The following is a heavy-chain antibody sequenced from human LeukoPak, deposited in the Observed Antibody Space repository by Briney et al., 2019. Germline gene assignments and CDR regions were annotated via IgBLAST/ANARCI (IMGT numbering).Heavy chain of an antibody. D-gene: IGHD6-13*01. V-gene: IGHV3-20*04. CDR2: INWNGGST. CDR1: GFSFDDYG. CDR3: ARDPINIATAANGFDY. Sequence: GESLRLSCAASGFSFDDYGMSWVRQAPGKGLEWVSGINWNGGSTGYADSVKGRFTISRDNAKNSLYLQMNSLRVEDTALYYCARDPINIATAANGFDYWGQGTLVTVSS. J-gene: IGHJ4*02.